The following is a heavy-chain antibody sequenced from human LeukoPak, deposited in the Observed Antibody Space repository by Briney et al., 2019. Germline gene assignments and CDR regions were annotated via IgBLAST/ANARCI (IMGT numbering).Heavy chain of an antibody. CDR1: GYTFNTYG. CDR2: ISAFDGNP. D-gene: IGHD1-26*01. J-gene: IGHJ6*02. Sequence: ASVKVSCEASGYTFNTYGFIWVRQAPRQGPEWMGWISAFDGNPNYARKFQGRVTMTRDTSTTTAYMELRSLTTDDTAVYYCARGQVGPRLYFYGMDVWGQGTTVTVSS. V-gene: IGHV1-18*01. CDR3: ARGQVGPRLYFYGMDV.